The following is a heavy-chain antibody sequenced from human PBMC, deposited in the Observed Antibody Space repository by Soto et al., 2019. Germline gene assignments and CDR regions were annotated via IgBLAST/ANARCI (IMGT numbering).Heavy chain of an antibody. CDR3: ARSPPDKMVTGPWCET. J-gene: IGHJ5*02. CDR1: GYTFTDYG. D-gene: IGHD2-8*01. CDR2: ISGHTGNT. V-gene: IGHV1-18*01. Sequence: QVQVVQSGAEVKKPGASVKVSFKVSGYTFTDYGFTWMRQAPGQGLEWMGGISGHTGNTNYAQKFQARVPMTTDTSPRTAYLELRSLRSGDTAVYYGARSPPDKMVTGPWCETWDQGTLVTVAS.